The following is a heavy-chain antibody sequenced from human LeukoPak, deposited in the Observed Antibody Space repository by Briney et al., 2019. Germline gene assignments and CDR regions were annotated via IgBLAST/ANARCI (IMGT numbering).Heavy chain of an antibody. Sequence: PSETLSLTCSVSGGSIRSYFWSWIRQPAGKGLEWIGRIYPSGSTNYNPSLKSRVTMSLDTSKSQFSLKLSSVVAADTAVYYCARLGYTYGYAFDAWGQGTLVTVSS. CDR2: IYPSGST. D-gene: IGHD5-18*01. V-gene: IGHV4-4*07. CDR3: ARLGYTYGYAFDA. J-gene: IGHJ4*02. CDR1: GGSIRSYF.